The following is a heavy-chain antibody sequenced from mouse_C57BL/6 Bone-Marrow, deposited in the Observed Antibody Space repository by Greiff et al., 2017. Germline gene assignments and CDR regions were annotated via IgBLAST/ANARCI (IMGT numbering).Heavy chain of an antibody. CDR2: IDPSDSYT. D-gene: IGHD2-4*01. V-gene: IGHV1-69*01. J-gene: IGHJ1*03. CDR3: AREIYYDYDGPYWYFDV. Sequence: LVESGAELVMPGASVKLSCKASGYTFTSYWMHWVKQRPGQGLEWIGEIDPSDSYTNYNQKFKGKSTLTVDKSSSTAYMQLSSLTSEDSAVYYCAREIYYDYDGPYWYFDVWGTGTTVTVSS. CDR1: GYTFTSYW.